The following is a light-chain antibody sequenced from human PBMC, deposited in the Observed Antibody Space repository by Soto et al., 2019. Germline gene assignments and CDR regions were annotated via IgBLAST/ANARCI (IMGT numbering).Light chain of an antibody. CDR3: SSYTKSNTLL. J-gene: IGLJ1*01. V-gene: IGLV2-14*01. CDR2: DIT. Sequence: QSVLTQPASVSGSPGQSITISCTGTSSDVGGYNSVSWYQQHPGKAPKLMIYDITNRPSGVSDRFSGSQSGNTASLTISGLQAEDEADYYCSSYTKSNTLLFGAGTKVTVL. CDR1: SSDVGGYNS.